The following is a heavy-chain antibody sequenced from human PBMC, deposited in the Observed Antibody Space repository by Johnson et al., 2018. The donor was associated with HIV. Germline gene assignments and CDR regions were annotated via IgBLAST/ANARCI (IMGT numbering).Heavy chain of an antibody. CDR1: RFTFDDYA. D-gene: IGHD6-13*01. J-gene: IGHJ3*02. V-gene: IGHV3-72*01. Sequence: VQLVESGGVVVHPGGSLRLSCETSRFTFDDYAMHWVRQAPGKGLEWVGRTRNKAHSYTTEYAASVTGRFTISRDDSKNSLYLQMNSLKSEDTAVYYCATGASSTWSLGALDIWGQGTMVTVSS. CDR3: ATGASSTWSLGALDI. CDR2: TRNKAHSYTT.